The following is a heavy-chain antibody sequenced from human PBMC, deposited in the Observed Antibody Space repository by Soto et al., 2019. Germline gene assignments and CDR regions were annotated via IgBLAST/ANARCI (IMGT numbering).Heavy chain of an antibody. CDR3: ARRPLVGPNRYYFDY. CDR2: IYWDDDK. J-gene: IGHJ4*02. Sequence: QITLKESGPTLVKPTQTLTLTCTFSGFSLSTSGVGVGWIRQPPGKALEWLALIYWDDDKRYSPSLKSRLTITKDTSKNQVVLTMTNMDPVDTATYYCARRPLVGPNRYYFDYWGQGTLVTVSS. V-gene: IGHV2-5*02. CDR1: GFSLSTSGVG. D-gene: IGHD1-26*01.